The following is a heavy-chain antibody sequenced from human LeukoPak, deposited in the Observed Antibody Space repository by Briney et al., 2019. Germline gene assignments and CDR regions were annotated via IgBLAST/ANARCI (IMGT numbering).Heavy chain of an antibody. D-gene: IGHD3-22*01. Sequence: SETLSLTCSVSDDSFSTYSWTWIRQPAGKGLEWIGRVSPSGSPNYSSSLRSRVTMSADTSRKQFSLKLTSVTAADTAVYYCARVSRITLIVGHDAFDMWGQGTMVTVSS. CDR2: VSPSGSP. J-gene: IGHJ3*02. CDR1: DDSFSTYS. V-gene: IGHV4-4*07. CDR3: ARVSRITLIVGHDAFDM.